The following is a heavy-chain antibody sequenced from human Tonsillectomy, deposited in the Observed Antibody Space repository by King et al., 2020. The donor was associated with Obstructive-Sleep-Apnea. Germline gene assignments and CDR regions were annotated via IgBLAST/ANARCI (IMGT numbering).Heavy chain of an antibody. V-gene: IGHV3-23*04. CDR1: GFTCDKYA. J-gene: IGHJ4*02. CDR3: ARDMVPGDGRIVLDF. D-gene: IGHD3-10*01. Sequence: VQLVESGGGLVQPGGSLRLSCVASGFTCDKYAMTWGSQVPGKGLEYVSSLASGCDYITFADSVRGRFIISRDNSKDTLYLQMNSLRGEDTAIYYCARDMVPGDGRIVLDFWGQGTRVTVSA. CDR2: LASGCDYI.